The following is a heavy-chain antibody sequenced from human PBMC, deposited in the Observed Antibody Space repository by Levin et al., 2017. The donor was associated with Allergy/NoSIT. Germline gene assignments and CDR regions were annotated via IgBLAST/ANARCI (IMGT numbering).Heavy chain of an antibody. CDR1: GYTLTELS. Sequence: ASVKVSCKVSGYTLTELSMHWVRQAPGKGLEWMGGFDPEDGETIYAQKFQGRVTMTEDTSTDTAYMELSSLRSEDTAVYYCATDAAMVRGARGEYYFDYWGQGTLVTVSS. CDR3: ATDAAMVRGARGEYYFDY. CDR2: FDPEDGET. J-gene: IGHJ4*02. D-gene: IGHD3-10*01. V-gene: IGHV1-24*01.